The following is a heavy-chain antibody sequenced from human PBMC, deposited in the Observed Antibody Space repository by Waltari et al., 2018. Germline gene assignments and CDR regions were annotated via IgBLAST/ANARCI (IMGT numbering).Heavy chain of an antibody. Sequence: QVQLQQWGAGLLKPSETLSLTCAVYGGSFSGYYWSWIRQPPGKGLEWIGEINHSGSTNHNPSLKSQVTISVDTSKNQFSLKLSSVTAADTAVYYCARVRGYSSSSGLPYYYYYYGMDVWGQGTTVTVSS. D-gene: IGHD6-6*01. V-gene: IGHV4-34*01. CDR2: INHSGST. CDR3: ARVRGYSSSSGLPYYYYYYGMDV. CDR1: GGSFSGYY. J-gene: IGHJ6*02.